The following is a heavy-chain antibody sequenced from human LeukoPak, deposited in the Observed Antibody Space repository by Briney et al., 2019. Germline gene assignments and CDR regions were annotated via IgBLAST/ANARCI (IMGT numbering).Heavy chain of an antibody. CDR2: IYYSGST. Sequence: SETLSLTCTVSGGSISSYYWSWIRQPPGKGLEWIGYIYYSGSTNYNPSLKGRVTISVDTSKNQFSLKLSSVTAADTAVYYCARNCGSGSPGYNWFDPWGQGTLVTVSS. CDR3: ARNCGSGSPGYNWFDP. CDR1: GGSISSYY. J-gene: IGHJ5*02. D-gene: IGHD3-10*01. V-gene: IGHV4-59*01.